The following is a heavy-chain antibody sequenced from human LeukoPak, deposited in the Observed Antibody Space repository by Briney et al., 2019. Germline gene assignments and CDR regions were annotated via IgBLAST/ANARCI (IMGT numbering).Heavy chain of an antibody. Sequence: GGSLRLSCSASGFTFSNCAMHWVRQAPGKGLEYVSAISSSGGSTYYADPVKGRFTISRDNSKNTVYLQMSSLRPEGTAVYYCVKEQPGEFFDYWGQGTLVTVSS. J-gene: IGHJ4*02. CDR2: ISSSGGST. V-gene: IGHV3-64D*06. CDR1: GFTFSNCA. D-gene: IGHD3-10*01. CDR3: VKEQPGEFFDY.